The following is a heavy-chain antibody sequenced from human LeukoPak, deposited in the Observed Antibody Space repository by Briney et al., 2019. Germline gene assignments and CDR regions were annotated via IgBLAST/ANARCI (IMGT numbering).Heavy chain of an antibody. CDR2: FDPEDGET. D-gene: IGHD3-10*01. V-gene: IGHV1-24*01. Sequence: ASVKVSCKVSGYTLTELSMHWVRQAPGKGLEWMGGFDPEDGETIYAQKFQGRVTITADTSTDTAYMELSSLRSEDTAVYYCATLEHYYGSGSYYNPRPGAFDIWGQGTMVTVSS. CDR3: ATLEHYYGSGSYYNPRPGAFDI. J-gene: IGHJ3*02. CDR1: GYTLTELS.